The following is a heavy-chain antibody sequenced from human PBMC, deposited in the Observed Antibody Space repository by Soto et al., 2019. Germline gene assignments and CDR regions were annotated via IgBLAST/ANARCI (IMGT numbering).Heavy chain of an antibody. CDR3: ASAPYYDFWSGLWYFDY. CDR1: GGTFSSYA. J-gene: IGHJ4*02. D-gene: IGHD3-3*01. CDR2: IIPIFGTA. V-gene: IGHV1-69*06. Sequence: SVKVSCKASGGTFSSYAISWVRQAPGQGLEWMGGIIPIFGTANYAQKVQGRVTITADKSTSTAYMELSSLRSEDTAVYYCASAPYYDFWSGLWYFDYWGQGXLVTVSS.